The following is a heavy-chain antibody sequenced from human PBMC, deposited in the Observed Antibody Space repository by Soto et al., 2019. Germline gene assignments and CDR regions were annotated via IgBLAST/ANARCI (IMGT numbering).Heavy chain of an antibody. CDR1: GFTFSSYS. J-gene: IGHJ6*02. Sequence: EVQLVESGGGLVKPGGSLRLSCAASGFTFSSYSMNWVRQAPGKGLEWVSSISSSSSYIYYADSVKGRFTISRDNAKNSLYLQMNSLRAEDTAVYYCARNIPDYDFWSGYSFRGYYYYYGMDVWGQGTTVTVSS. CDR3: ARNIPDYDFWSGYSFRGYYYYYGMDV. D-gene: IGHD3-3*01. V-gene: IGHV3-21*01. CDR2: ISSSSSYI.